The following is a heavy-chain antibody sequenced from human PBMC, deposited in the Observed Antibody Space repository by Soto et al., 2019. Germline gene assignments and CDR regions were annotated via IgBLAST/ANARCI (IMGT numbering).Heavy chain of an antibody. D-gene: IGHD6-13*01. V-gene: IGHV1-69*13. CDR3: AGDRAAAGTGFDY. CDR2: IIPIFGTA. CDR1: GGTFSSYA. Sequence: GASVKVSCKASGGTFSSYAISWVRQAPGQGLEWMGGIIPIFGTANYAQKFQGRVTITADESTSTAYMELSSLRSEDTAVYYCAGDRAAAGTGFDYWGQGTLVTVSS. J-gene: IGHJ4*02.